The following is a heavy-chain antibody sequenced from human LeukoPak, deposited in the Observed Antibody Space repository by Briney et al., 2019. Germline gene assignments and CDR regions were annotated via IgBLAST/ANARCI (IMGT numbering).Heavy chain of an antibody. D-gene: IGHD3-22*01. CDR1: GFTFSSYS. J-gene: IGHJ4*02. CDR3: ARDGTGNYYDSSGYYS. Sequence: GGSLRLSCAASGFTFSSYSMNWVRQAPGKGLEWVSSISSSSSYIYYADSVKGRFTISRDNAKNSLYLQMNSLRAEDTAVYYCARDGTGNYYDSSGYYSWGQGTLVAVSS. V-gene: IGHV3-21*01. CDR2: ISSSSSYI.